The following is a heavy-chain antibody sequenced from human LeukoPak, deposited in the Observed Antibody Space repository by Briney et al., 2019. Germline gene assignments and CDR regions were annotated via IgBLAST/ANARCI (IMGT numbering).Heavy chain of an antibody. CDR3: ARDGGKYCSGGSCYINNWFDP. J-gene: IGHJ5*02. Sequence: ASVKVSCKASGYTFTGYYMHWVRQAPGQGLEWMGWINPNSGGTNYAQKFQGRVTMTRDTSISTAYMELSRLRSDDTAVYYCARDGGKYCSGGSCYINNWFDPWGQGTLVTVSS. D-gene: IGHD2-15*01. V-gene: IGHV1-2*02. CDR1: GYTFTGYY. CDR2: INPNSGGT.